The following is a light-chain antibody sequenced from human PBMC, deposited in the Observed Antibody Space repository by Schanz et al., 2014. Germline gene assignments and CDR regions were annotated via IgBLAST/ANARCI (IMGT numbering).Light chain of an antibody. J-gene: IGKJ2*02. CDR3: HQYYDAPCT. Sequence: EIVMTQSPESLSVSLGERATIRCKSSQTVLSSNNKNYLSWYQQKPRQPPKLLISWAYIRQSGVPDRFSGSGSGTLFTLTISSLQADDVAVYYCHQYYDAPCTFGQGTKLEIK. CDR1: QTVLSSNNKNY. CDR2: WAY. V-gene: IGKV4-1*01.